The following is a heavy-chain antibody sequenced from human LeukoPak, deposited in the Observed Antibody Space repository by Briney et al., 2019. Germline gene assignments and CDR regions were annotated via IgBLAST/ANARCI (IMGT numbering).Heavy chain of an antibody. J-gene: IGHJ6*02. Sequence: GGSLRLSCAASGFTVSSNYMSWVRQAPGKGLEWVSVIYGGGSTYYADSVKGRFTISRDNSKNTLYLQMNSLRAEDTAVYYCARDLRVPAAMPFHYYYGMDVWGQGTTVTVSS. V-gene: IGHV3-53*01. CDR1: GFTVSSNY. CDR2: IYGGGST. D-gene: IGHD2-2*01. CDR3: ARDLRVPAAMPFHYYYGMDV.